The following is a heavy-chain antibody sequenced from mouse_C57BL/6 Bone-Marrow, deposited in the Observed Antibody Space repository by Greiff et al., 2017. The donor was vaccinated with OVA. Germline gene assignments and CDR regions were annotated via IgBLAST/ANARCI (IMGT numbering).Heavy chain of an antibody. CDR2: ISNGGGST. CDR1: GFTFSDYY. J-gene: IGHJ4*01. CDR3: ARHDYYYGSSFYAMDY. V-gene: IGHV5-12*01. D-gene: IGHD1-1*01. Sequence: DVKLVESGGGLVQPGGSLKLSCAASGFTFSDYYMYWVRQTPEKRLEWVAYISNGGGSTYYPDTVKGRFTISRDNAKNTLYLQMSRLKSEDTAMYYCARHDYYYGSSFYAMDYWGQGTSVTVSS.